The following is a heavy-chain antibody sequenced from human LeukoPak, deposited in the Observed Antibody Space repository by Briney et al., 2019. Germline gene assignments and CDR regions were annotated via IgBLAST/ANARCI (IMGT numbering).Heavy chain of an antibody. J-gene: IGHJ4*02. D-gene: IGHD2-15*01. Sequence: GGSLRLSCAASGFTFSSYAMHWVRQAPGKGLEWVAVISYDGSNKYYADSVKGRFTISRDNSKNTLYLQMNSLRAEDKAVYYCARGGWRRPRKGEAATGEFDYWGQGTLVTVSS. CDR2: ISYDGSNK. CDR1: GFTFSSYA. CDR3: ARGGWRRPRKGEAATGEFDY. V-gene: IGHV3-30-3*01.